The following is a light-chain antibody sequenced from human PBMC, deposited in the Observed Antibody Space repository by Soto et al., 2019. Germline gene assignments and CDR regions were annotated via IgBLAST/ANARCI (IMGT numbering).Light chain of an antibody. J-gene: IGKJ1*01. CDR3: QQYGSSSWT. CDR2: DTS. V-gene: IGKV3-15*01. CDR1: QGIGDT. Sequence: EVVMTQSPATLSVSPGEGVTLSCRASQGIGDTLAWYQHKPGQTPRLLIYDTSTRATGVPARFSGSRSGPEFTLTISRLEPEDFAVYYCQQYGSSSWTFGQGTKVEIK.